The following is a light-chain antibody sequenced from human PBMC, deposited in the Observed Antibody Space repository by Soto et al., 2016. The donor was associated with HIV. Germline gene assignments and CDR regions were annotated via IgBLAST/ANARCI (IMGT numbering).Light chain of an antibody. Sequence: DIQMTQSPSTLSASVGDRVTITCRASQSINDWLAWYQQKPGKAPKVLIYAASTSQSGVPSRFSGSGSGTEFTLTISSLQPEDFATYYCQQLNSYNFIFGGGTKVEIK. CDR2: AAS. CDR1: QSINDW. V-gene: IGKV1-5*01. J-gene: IGKJ4*01. CDR3: QQLNSYNFI.